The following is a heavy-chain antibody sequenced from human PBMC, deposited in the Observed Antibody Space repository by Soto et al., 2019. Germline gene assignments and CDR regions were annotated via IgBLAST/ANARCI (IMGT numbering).Heavy chain of an antibody. V-gene: IGHV3-23*01. D-gene: IGHD6-6*01. Sequence: EVQLLESGGGLVQPGGSLRLSCAASGFTFSSYAMSWVRQAPGKGLEWASAISGSGGSTYYGDSVKGRFTISRDNSKNTLYLKMNSLRAEDTAVYYCAKDRAGPPYSSSYYWGQGTLVTVSS. CDR2: ISGSGGST. CDR3: AKDRAGPPYSSSYY. J-gene: IGHJ4*02. CDR1: GFTFSSYA.